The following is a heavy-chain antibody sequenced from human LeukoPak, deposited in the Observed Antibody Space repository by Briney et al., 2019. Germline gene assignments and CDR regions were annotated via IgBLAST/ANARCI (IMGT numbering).Heavy chain of an antibody. Sequence: ASVKVSCKASGYTFTGYYMHWVRQAPGQGHEWMGWINPNSGGTNYAQKFQGRVTMTRDTSISTAYMELSRLRSDDTAVYYCATGRYCTNGVCSYLLAYWGQGTLVTVSS. J-gene: IGHJ4*02. CDR1: GYTFTGYY. V-gene: IGHV1-2*02. D-gene: IGHD2-8*01. CDR3: ATGRYCTNGVCSYLLAY. CDR2: INPNSGGT.